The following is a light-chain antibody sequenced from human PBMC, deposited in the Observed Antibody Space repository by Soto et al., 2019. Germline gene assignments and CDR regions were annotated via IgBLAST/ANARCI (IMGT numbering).Light chain of an antibody. Sequence: VLTQSPGTLSLSPGEKATLSCRARQSVNSSYLAWYQQKPGQAPRLLIYGASIRATGLPDRFRGSRSGTDFTLTISRREPEDFAVYYCQQYGSSPTWTFGQGTKVEIK. CDR1: QSVNSSY. CDR2: GAS. J-gene: IGKJ1*01. V-gene: IGKV3-20*01. CDR3: QQYGSSPTWT.